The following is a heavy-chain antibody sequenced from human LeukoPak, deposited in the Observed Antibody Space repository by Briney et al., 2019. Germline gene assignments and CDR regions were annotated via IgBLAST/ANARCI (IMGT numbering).Heavy chain of an antibody. CDR2: IKAKAHGRTR. CDR3: TTDGVGVEGATYDN. V-gene: IGHV3-15*01. Sequence: GGSLRLSCAASGFTFINAWMAWVRQAPGKGLEWVGRIKAKAHGRTREYAAPVKGRFTISRDDSKNTLYLQMNSLKTEDTAVYYCTTDGVGVEGATYDNWGQGTLVGVSS. CDR1: GFTFINAW. J-gene: IGHJ4*02. D-gene: IGHD1-26*01.